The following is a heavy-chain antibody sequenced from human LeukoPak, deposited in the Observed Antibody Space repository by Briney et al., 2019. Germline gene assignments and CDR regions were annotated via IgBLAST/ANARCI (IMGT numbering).Heavy chain of an antibody. CDR1: GFTFSSYA. Sequence: GGSLRLSCAASGFTFSSYAMSWVRQAPGKGLEWVSAISGSGGSTYYADSVKGRFTISRDNSKNTVYLQMNSLGAEDTAVYYCAKDTNFYGDYGMDVWGQGTTVTVSS. CDR2: ISGSGGST. CDR3: AKDTNFYGDYGMDV. V-gene: IGHV3-23*01. J-gene: IGHJ6*02. D-gene: IGHD4-17*01.